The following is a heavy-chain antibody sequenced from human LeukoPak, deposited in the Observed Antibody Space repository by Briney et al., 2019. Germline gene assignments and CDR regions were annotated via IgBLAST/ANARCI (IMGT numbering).Heavy chain of an antibody. D-gene: IGHD4-17*01. CDR1: GFTFSIYA. CDR3: AREDLDYGDPVD. CDR2: ISGSGGTA. V-gene: IGHV3-23*01. Sequence: GGSLRLSCAASGFTFSIYAMSWVRQAPGKGLEWVSAISGSGGTAYYADSVKGRFTISRDNAKNSLYLQMNSLRAEDTAVYYCAREDLDYGDPVDWGQGTLVTVSS. J-gene: IGHJ4*02.